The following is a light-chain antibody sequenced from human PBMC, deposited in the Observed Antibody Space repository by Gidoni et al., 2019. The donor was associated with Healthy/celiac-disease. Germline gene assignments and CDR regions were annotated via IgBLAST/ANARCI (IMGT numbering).Light chain of an antibody. CDR1: QSISSY. CDR2: AAS. V-gene: IGKV1-39*01. J-gene: IGKJ5*01. Sequence: DNQTTQSPSSLSAPVGDRVTITCCARQSISSYLNWYQQKPGNAPKLLIYAASSLQSGVPSRFRGSVSGTDFTLTISRLQPEDFATYSCQQSYSTPPVTFGQETRLEIK. CDR3: QQSYSTPPVT.